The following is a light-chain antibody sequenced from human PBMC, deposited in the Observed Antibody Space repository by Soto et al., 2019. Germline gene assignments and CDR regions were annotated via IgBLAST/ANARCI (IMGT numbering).Light chain of an antibody. CDR2: EVS. CDR3: SSYTSSSLVV. CDR1: SSDVGTYDY. J-gene: IGLJ2*01. V-gene: IGLV2-14*01. Sequence: QSVLTQPASVSGSPGQSITISCTGTSSDVGTYDYVSWYQQHPGKAPKLVISEVSDRPSGVSNRFSGSKSGNTASLSITGLQAEDEADYYCSSYTSSSLVVFGGGTKLTVL.